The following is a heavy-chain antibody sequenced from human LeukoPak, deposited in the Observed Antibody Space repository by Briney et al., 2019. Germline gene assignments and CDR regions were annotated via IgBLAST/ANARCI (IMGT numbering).Heavy chain of an antibody. J-gene: IGHJ1*01. D-gene: IGHD1-26*01. CDR2: MNPNSGDT. CDR3: ASPTRGGGVYFQ. CDR1: GDTFNTYD. V-gene: IGHV1-8*01. Sequence: GASVKVSCKASGDTFNTYDINWVRQAPGQGLEWMAWMNPNSGDTDCAQKFQGRVTMTRNTSISTAYLELSSLRSEDTAVYFCASPTRGGGVYFQHGARAP.